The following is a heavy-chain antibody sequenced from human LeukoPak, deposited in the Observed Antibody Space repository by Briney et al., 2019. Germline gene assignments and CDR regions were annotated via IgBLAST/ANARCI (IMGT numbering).Heavy chain of an antibody. V-gene: IGHV4-39*01. Sequence: SETLSLTCTVSGGSISSSSNYWGWIRQPPGKGLEWIGSIYYSGSTYYNPSLKSRDTISVDTSKNPFSLKLSSVTAADTAVYYCARYERGYDYYFDYWGQGTLVTVSS. J-gene: IGHJ4*02. CDR3: ARYERGYDYYFDY. CDR2: IYYSGST. CDR1: GGSISSSSNY. D-gene: IGHD5-12*01.